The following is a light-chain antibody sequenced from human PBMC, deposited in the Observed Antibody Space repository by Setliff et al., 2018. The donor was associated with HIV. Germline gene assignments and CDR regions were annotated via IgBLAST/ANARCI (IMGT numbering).Light chain of an antibody. J-gene: IGLJ1*01. CDR2: DVH. CDR1: RSDIGGSNY. V-gene: IGLV2-14*03. Sequence: QSALTQPASVSGSPGRSITISCTGSRSDIGGSNYVSWYQQHPGKAPKLIIYDVHNRPSGVSNRFSGSKSDNTASLTISGLQAEDEADYYCNSYTGSGTHVFRGGTKVTVL. CDR3: NSYTGSGTHV.